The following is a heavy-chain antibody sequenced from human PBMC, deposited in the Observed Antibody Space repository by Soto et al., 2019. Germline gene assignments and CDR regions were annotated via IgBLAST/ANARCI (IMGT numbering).Heavy chain of an antibody. CDR1: GGSFSNYG. D-gene: IGHD3-22*01. J-gene: IGHJ6*02. V-gene: IGHV1-69*12. Sequence: QVQVVQSGAEVKKPGSSVKVSCKASGGSFSNYGISWVRQAPGQGLEWMGGIIPVFGTPHYAQKFQDRVTITAYXSTSTVYMEVSSLTSEDTAVYYCARGDATKIVVTTYYGLDVWGQGTTVTVSS. CDR2: IIPVFGTP. CDR3: ARGDATKIVVTTYYGLDV.